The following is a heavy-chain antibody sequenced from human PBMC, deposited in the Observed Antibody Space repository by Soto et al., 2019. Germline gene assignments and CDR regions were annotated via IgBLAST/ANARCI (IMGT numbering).Heavy chain of an antibody. CDR1: GYTFPSYD. CDR2: VNPNSGNA. D-gene: IGHD4-17*01. Sequence: QVQLVQSGAEVKKPGASVKVSCKASGYTFPSYDINWVRQATGQGLEWMGWVNPNSGNAGYAQKFQGRVRMTWNTSISTAYMEVSSLRSEDTAAYYCARGIGETYGDLGGVDYWGQGTLVTVSS. V-gene: IGHV1-8*01. J-gene: IGHJ4*02. CDR3: ARGIGETYGDLGGVDY.